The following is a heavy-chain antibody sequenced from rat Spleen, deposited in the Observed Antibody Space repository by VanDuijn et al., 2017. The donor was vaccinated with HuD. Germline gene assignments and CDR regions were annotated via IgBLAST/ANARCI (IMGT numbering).Heavy chain of an antibody. J-gene: IGHJ2*01. D-gene: IGHD1-11*01. CDR1: GFTFSNYY. CDR2: ISTGGGNT. V-gene: IGHV5-25*01. Sequence: EVQLVESGGGLVQPGRSMKLSCAASGFTFSNYYMAWVRQAPTKGLEWVASISTGGGNTYYRDSVKGRFTISRDNAKSTLYLQMDSLRSEDTATYYCARETDNYGGSSGYFDYWGQGVMVTVSS. CDR3: ARETDNYGGSSGYFDY.